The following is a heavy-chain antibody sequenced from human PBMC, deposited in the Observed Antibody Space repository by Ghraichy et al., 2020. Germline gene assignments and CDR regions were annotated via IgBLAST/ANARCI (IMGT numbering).Heavy chain of an antibody. CDR2: INPSGFRA. CDR1: GETFSDDY. CDR3: ARGGITYAWPMGH. Sequence: ASVKVSCKASGETFSDDYLHWVRQAPGQGLQWMAMINPSGFRATYAQTVQGRLTVTRDTSSNTLYMNLSGLKSDDTAVYYCARGGITYAWPMGHWGQGTQVTISS. V-gene: IGHV1-46*01. D-gene: IGHD1-20*01. J-gene: IGHJ4*02.